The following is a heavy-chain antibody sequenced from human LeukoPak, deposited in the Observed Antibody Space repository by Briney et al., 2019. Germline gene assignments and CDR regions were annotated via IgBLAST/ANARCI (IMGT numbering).Heavy chain of an antibody. D-gene: IGHD4-17*01. J-gene: IGHJ6*02. V-gene: IGHV1-58*01. CDR1: GFTFATSA. CDR3: AATLTVTSGSTYYGMDV. Sequence: SVTVSCKASGFTFATSAVQWVRQARGQRLEWIGWIVVGSGHTNFAQKFQERVTITRDVSTSTAYMELSSLRSEDTAVFYCAATLTVTSGSTYYGMDVWGQGTTVTVSS. CDR2: IVVGSGHT.